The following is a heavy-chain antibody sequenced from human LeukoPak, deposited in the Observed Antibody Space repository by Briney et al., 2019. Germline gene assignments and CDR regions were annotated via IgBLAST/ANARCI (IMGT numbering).Heavy chain of an antibody. D-gene: IGHD3-10*01. J-gene: IGHJ6*02. CDR1: AYTFVNYG. CDR3: ARDLTTMIRGVIHYHYGMDV. Sequence: ASVKVSCKASAYTFVNYGISWVRQAPGRGLEWMGWISPYNGNTSYAQKVQGRVTMTSDTSTSTAYMELRSLRSDDTAVYYCARDLTTMIRGVIHYHYGMDVWGQGTTVTVSS. CDR2: ISPYNGNT. V-gene: IGHV1-18*04.